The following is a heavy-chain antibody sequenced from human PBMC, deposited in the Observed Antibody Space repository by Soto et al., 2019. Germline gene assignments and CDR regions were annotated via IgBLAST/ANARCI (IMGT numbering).Heavy chain of an antibody. J-gene: IGHJ4*02. V-gene: IGHV4-30-4*01. CDR2: IPSRGRP. CDR3: ARVKLAGRGGFDY. CDR1: GASVAGGSYY. D-gene: IGHD2-15*01. Sequence: PSETLSLTCSVAGASVAGGSYYWSWVRQPPGKGLEWIGYIPSRGRPFYNPSLTSRGTISADTSMNQLSLQLTSVTAADTAVYYCARVKLAGRGGFDYWGLGTLVTVSS.